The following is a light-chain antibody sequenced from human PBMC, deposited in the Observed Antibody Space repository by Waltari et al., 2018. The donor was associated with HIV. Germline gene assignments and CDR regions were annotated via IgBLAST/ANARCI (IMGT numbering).Light chain of an antibody. J-gene: IGLJ1*01. V-gene: IGLV3-25*03. CDR1: MLAKQY. CDR2: KDT. Sequence: SYELTQPPSVSVSPGQTARHPSPGDMLAKQYAYWYQQKPGQAPVLVIYKDTERPSGIPERFSGSSSGTTVTLTISGVQPDDEADYYCQSADTSYTSRVFGIGTKVTVL. CDR3: QSADTSYTSRV.